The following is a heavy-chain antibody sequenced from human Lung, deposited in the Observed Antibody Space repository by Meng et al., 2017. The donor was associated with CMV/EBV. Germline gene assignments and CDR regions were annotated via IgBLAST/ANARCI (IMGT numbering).Heavy chain of an antibody. V-gene: IGHV3-30*02. CDR3: AKDFKGHFTMDF. Sequence: GESLKISCAASGFSFAAYNIHWVRQAPGKGLEWVTIIKNDGGNDEKYYAGSVMGRFTISGDISKNTVYLQMNSLKPEDTAVYYCAKDFKGHFTMDFWGQGXTVTVSS. CDR1: GFSFAAYN. J-gene: IGHJ6*02. CDR2: IKNDGGNDEK.